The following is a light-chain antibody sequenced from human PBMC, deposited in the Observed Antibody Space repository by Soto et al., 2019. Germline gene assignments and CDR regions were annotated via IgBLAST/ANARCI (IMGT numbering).Light chain of an antibody. Sequence: DLQMAQSPSALSASVGDRVTITCRASQTISSYLNWFQQKPGKAPKLLIYAASRLQSGVPSRFSGSGSGTDFTLTISSLHPEDFATYYCQQGLSIPQTFDQGTKVEIK. J-gene: IGKJ1*01. CDR2: AAS. CDR1: QTISSY. CDR3: QQGLSIPQT. V-gene: IGKV1-39*01.